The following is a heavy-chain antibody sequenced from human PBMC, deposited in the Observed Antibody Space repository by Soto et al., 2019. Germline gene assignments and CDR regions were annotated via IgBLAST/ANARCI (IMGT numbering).Heavy chain of an antibody. D-gene: IGHD6-13*01. CDR2: INPSGGST. CDR1: GYTVTSYY. J-gene: IGHJ6*02. CDR3: TTGYSSSWYVRGYYYGMDV. Sequence: ASVKVSCKASGYTVTSYYMHWVRQAPGQGLEWMGIINPSGGSTSYAQKFQGRVTMTRDTSTSTVYMELSSLRSEDTAVYYCTTGYSSSWYVRGYYYGMDVWGQGTTVTVSS. V-gene: IGHV1-46*01.